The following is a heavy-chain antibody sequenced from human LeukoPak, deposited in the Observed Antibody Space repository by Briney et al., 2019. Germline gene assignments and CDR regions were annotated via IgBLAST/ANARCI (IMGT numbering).Heavy chain of an antibody. J-gene: IGHJ4*02. CDR2: ISGSGGTT. D-gene: IGHD3-10*01. Sequence: GGSLRLSCAASGFTFSSYAMSWVRQAPGKGLEWVSAISGSGGTTYYADSVKGRFTISRDNSKNTLYLQMSSLRLEDTAVYYCVRDPNYRSGSKFDYWGQGTLVTVSS. CDR1: GFTFSSYA. CDR3: VRDPNYRSGSKFDY. V-gene: IGHV3-23*01.